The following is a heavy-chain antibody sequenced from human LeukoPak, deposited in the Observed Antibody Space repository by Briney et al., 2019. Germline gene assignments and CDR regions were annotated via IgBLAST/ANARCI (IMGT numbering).Heavy chain of an antibody. CDR2: IKQDGSEK. CDR1: GFTFSSYW. V-gene: IGHV3-7*03. CDR3: ATASAPYYYYGMDV. J-gene: IGHJ6*02. Sequence: PGGSLRLSCAASGFTFSSYWMSWVRQAPGKGLEWVANIKQDGSEKYYVDSVKGRFTISRDNAKNSLYLQMNSLRAEDTAVYYCATASAPYYYYGMDVWGQGTTVTVSS.